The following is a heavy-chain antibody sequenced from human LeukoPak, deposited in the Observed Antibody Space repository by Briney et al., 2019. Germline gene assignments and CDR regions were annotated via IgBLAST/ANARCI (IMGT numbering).Heavy chain of an antibody. CDR3: ARGRGSSSWFYY. CDR1: GGSFSGYY. D-gene: IGHD6-13*01. CDR2: INHSEST. Sequence: SETLSLTCAVYGGSFSGYYRNWIRQPPGKGLEWIGEINHSESTNYNPSLKSRVTISVDTSKNQFSLKLSSVTAADTAVYYCARGRGSSSWFYYWGQGTLVTVSS. V-gene: IGHV4-34*01. J-gene: IGHJ4*02.